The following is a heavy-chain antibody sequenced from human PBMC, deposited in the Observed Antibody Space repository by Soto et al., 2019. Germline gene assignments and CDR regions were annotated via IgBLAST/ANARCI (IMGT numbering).Heavy chain of an antibody. CDR3: ARLLTGSKRAVAVQYFQH. CDR1: GYSFTSYW. Sequence: GESLKISCKGSGYSFTSYWIGWVRQMPGKGLEWMGIIYPGDSDTRYSPSFQGQVTISADKSISTAYLQWSSLKASDTAMYYCARLLTGSKRAVAVQYFQHWGQGTLVTVSS. V-gene: IGHV5-51*01. J-gene: IGHJ1*01. D-gene: IGHD6-19*01. CDR2: IYPGDSDT.